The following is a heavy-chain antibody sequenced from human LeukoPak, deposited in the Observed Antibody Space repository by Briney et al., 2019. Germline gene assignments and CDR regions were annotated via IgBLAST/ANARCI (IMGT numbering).Heavy chain of an antibody. CDR1: GGSISSGTFS. Sequence: SQTLSLTCTVSGGSISSGTFSWTWIRQHPGKDLEWIGYIYSSGSNFYNPSLKGRVTISVDTSKNQFSLKLSSVTAADTAVYYCARDSPTYYFDYWGQGTLVTVSS. CDR3: ARDSPTYYFDY. CDR2: IYSSGSN. J-gene: IGHJ4*02. V-gene: IGHV4-31*03.